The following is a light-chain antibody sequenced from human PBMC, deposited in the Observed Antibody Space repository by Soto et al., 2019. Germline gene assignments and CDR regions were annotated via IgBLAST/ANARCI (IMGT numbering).Light chain of an antibody. V-gene: IGKV3-15*01. CDR1: QSVSSN. CDR2: RAS. Sequence: ETVMXQSPDTLSLSPGESATLSCRASQSVSSNLAWYQWRPGQAPRLLIYRASTRAPGIPARFSGSGSGTEFTLTISSLQSEDFTVYYCQQYNNWPPITFGQGTRLEIK. J-gene: IGKJ5*01. CDR3: QQYNNWPPIT.